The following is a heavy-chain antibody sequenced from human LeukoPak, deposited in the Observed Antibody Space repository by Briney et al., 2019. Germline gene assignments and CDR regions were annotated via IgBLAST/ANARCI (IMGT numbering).Heavy chain of an antibody. V-gene: IGHV3-20*04. D-gene: IGHD3-22*01. J-gene: IGHJ4*02. Sequence: GGSLRLSCAASGFTFDDYGMSWVRQAPGKGLEWVSGINWNGGSTGYADSVKGRFTISRDNAKNSLYMQMNSLRAEDTALYYCARGRLYYYDSSGYLLMDYFDYWGQGTLVTASS. CDR2: INWNGGST. CDR3: ARGRLYYYDSSGYLLMDYFDY. CDR1: GFTFDDYG.